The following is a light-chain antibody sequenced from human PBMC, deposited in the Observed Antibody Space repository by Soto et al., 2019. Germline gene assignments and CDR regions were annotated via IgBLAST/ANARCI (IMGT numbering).Light chain of an antibody. CDR1: SSDVGGYKY. V-gene: IGLV2-11*01. Sequence: QSALAQPRSVSGSPGQSVTISCTGASSDVGGYKYVSWYLQHPGKAPKLLIYDVTKRPSGVPDRFSGSKSGNTASLTISGLQAEDEADYYCCSSAGNYSFVFGVGTKVTVL. J-gene: IGLJ1*01. CDR3: CSSAGNYSFV. CDR2: DVT.